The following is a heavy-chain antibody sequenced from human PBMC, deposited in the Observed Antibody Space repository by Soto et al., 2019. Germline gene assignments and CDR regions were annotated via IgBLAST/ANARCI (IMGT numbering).Heavy chain of an antibody. CDR2: INHSGTT. V-gene: IGHV4-34*01. J-gene: IGHJ6*02. D-gene: IGHD6-25*01. CDR1: RGSFSGFY. CDR3: ARGRGYVYGSNFYGLDV. Sequence: SETLSLTCGVYRGSFSGFYWGWVRQTPGGGLEWIGEINHSGTTNYNPSFQNRVTISVDKSTNNFSLKMTSVTAADAAVYYCARGRGYVYGSNFYGLDVRGQGTTVTVSS.